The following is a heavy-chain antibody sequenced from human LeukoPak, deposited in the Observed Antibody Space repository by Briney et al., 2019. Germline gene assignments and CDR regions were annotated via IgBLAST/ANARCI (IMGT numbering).Heavy chain of an antibody. CDR3: ARASGDYGEYFDY. D-gene: IGHD4-17*01. J-gene: IGHJ4*02. V-gene: IGHV3-7*05. CDR1: GFTFSNYW. Sequence: PSGGSLRLSCAASGFTFSNYWMFWVRQAPGKGLEWVANIKQDGSKKVYVDSVKGRSTISRDNAKNSLYLQMNSLRAEDTAVYYCARASGDYGEYFDYWGQGTLVTVSS. CDR2: IKQDGSKK.